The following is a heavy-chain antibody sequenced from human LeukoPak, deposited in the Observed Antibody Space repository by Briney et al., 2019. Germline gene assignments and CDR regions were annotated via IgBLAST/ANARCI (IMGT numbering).Heavy chain of an antibody. Sequence: ASVKVSCTASGYTFTSYGISWVRQAPGQGLEWMGWISAYNGNTNYAQKLQGRVTMTTDTSTSTAYMELRSLRSDDTAVYYCARDHDYYGSGSYYGMDVWGQGTTVTVSS. CDR1: GYTFTSYG. J-gene: IGHJ6*02. D-gene: IGHD3-10*01. CDR2: ISAYNGNT. CDR3: ARDHDYYGSGSYYGMDV. V-gene: IGHV1-18*01.